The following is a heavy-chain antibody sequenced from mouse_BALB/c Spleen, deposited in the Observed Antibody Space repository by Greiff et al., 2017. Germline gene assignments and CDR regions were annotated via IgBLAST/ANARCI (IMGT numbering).Heavy chain of an antibody. CDR2: ISSGGSYT. Sequence: EVKLMESGGGLVKPGGSLKLSCAASGFTFSSYAMSWVRQTPEKRLEWVATISSGGSYTYYPDSVKGRFTISRDNAKNTLYLQMSSLRSEDTAMYYCARHLTTGAMDYWGQGTSVTVSS. J-gene: IGHJ4*01. CDR1: GFTFSSYA. V-gene: IGHV5-9-3*01. D-gene: IGHD1-1*01. CDR3: ARHLTTGAMDY.